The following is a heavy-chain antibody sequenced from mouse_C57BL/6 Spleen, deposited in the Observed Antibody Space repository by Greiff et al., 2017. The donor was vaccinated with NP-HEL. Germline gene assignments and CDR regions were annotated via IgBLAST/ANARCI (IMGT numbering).Heavy chain of an antibody. J-gene: IGHJ4*01. D-gene: IGHD1-1*01. V-gene: IGHV1-22*01. Sequence: VQLQQSGPELVKPGASVKMSCKASGYTFTDYNMHWVKQSHGKSLEWIGYINPNNGGTSYNQKFKGKATLTVNKSSSTAYMELRSLTSEDSAVYYCARNQGFYYGSSYWGAMDYWGQGTSVTVSS. CDR2: INPNNGGT. CDR1: GYTFTDYN. CDR3: ARNQGFYYGSSYWGAMDY.